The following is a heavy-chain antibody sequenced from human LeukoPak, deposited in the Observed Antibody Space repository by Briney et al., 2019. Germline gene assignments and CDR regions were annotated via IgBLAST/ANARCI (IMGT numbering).Heavy chain of an antibody. CDR2: INHSGST. CDR3: ARGLYSNYFHRRVTFDP. D-gene: IGHD4-11*01. J-gene: IGHJ5*02. CDR1: GGSFSGYY. V-gene: IGHV4-34*01. Sequence: SETLSLTCAVYGGSFSGYYWSWIRQPPGKGLEWIGEINHSGSTNYNPSLKSRVTISVDTSKNQFSLKLSSVTAADTAVYYCARGLYSNYFHRRVTFDPWGQGTLVTVSS.